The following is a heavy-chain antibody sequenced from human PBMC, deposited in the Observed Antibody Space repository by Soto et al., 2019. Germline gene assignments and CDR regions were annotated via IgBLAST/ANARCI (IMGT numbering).Heavy chain of an antibody. J-gene: IGHJ6*02. V-gene: IGHV2-5*02. CDR1: GFSLSTSGVG. D-gene: IGHD6-19*01. CDR3: AHSSYSSGWYGMDV. CDR2: IYWDDDK. Sequence: QITLKESGPTLVKPTQTLTLTCTFSGFSLSTSGVGVGWIRQPPGKALEWLALIYWDDDKRYSPSLKSRLTTXKXTXXNPVVLTMTNMDPVDTATYYCAHSSYSSGWYGMDVWGQGTTVTVSS.